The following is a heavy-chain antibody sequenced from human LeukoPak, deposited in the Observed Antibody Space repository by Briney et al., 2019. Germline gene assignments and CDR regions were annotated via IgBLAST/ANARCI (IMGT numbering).Heavy chain of an antibody. CDR3: ARDSTQRYYYDSSGYYYGVDY. CDR1: GYTFTGYY. D-gene: IGHD3-22*01. CDR2: INPNSGGT. J-gene: IGHJ4*02. Sequence: EASVKVSCKASGYTFTGYYMHWVRQAPGQGLEWMGRINPNSGGTNYAQKFQGRVTMTRDTSISTAYMELSRLRSDDTAVYYCARDSTQRYYYDSSGYYYGVDYWGQETLVTVSS. V-gene: IGHV1-2*06.